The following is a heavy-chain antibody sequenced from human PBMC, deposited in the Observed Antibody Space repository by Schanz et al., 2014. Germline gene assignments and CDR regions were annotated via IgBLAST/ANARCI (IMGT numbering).Heavy chain of an antibody. CDR1: GFTFSSYW. CDR2: INSDGSSA. J-gene: IGHJ4*02. Sequence: EVQLVESGGCLVQPGGSLRLSCAASGFTFSSYWMHWVRQAPGKGLVWISRINSDGSSASYADSVKGRFTISRDNAKNTLYLQMNSVRAEDSAVYYCTRGSGSRSYGRYYDSWGQGTLVTVSS. D-gene: IGHD3-10*01. V-gene: IGHV3-74*01. CDR3: TRGSGSRSYGRYYDS.